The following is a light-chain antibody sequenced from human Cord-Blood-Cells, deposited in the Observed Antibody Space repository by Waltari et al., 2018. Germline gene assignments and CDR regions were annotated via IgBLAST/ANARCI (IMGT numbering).Light chain of an antibody. CDR2: DAS. CDR3: QQRSNWT. Sequence: QSPATLSLSPGERATLSCRASQSVSSYLAWYQQKPGQAPRLLIYDASNRATGIPARFSGSGSGTDFTLTISSLEPEDFAVYYCQQRSNWTFGQGTKVEIK. J-gene: IGKJ1*01. V-gene: IGKV3-11*01. CDR1: QSVSSY.